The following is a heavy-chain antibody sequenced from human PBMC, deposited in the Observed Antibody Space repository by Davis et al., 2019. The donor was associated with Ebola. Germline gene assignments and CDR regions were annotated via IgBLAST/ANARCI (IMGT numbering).Heavy chain of an antibody. J-gene: IGHJ2*01. D-gene: IGHD6-6*01. V-gene: IGHV4-59*08. CDR3: ARRAPARQSWYFDL. CDR1: GGSISSYY. CDR2: IYYSGST. Sequence: SETLSPTCTVSGGSISSYYWSWIRQPPGKGLEWIGYIYYSGSTNYNPSLKSRVTISVDTSKNQFSLKLSSVTAADTAVYYCARRAPARQSWYFDLWGRGTLVTVSS.